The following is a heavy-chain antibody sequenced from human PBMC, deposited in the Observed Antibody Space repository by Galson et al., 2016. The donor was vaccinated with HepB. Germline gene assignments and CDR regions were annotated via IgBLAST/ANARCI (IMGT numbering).Heavy chain of an antibody. V-gene: IGHV3-53*01. CDR3: AKDPGYITSSGPPKISN. D-gene: IGHD1-14*01. CDR2: FNSGGSR. CDR1: GFTVSSSD. Sequence: SLRLSCAASGFTVSSSDMSWVRQAPGKGLECVSVFNSGGSRYYADPVKGRFTITRDNSENTVYLQTNSLRAEDTAVYYFAKDPGYITSSGPPKISNWGQGTLVTVSS. J-gene: IGHJ4*02.